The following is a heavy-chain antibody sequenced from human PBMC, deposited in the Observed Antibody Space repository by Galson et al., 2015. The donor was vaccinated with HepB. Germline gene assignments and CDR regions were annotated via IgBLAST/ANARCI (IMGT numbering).Heavy chain of an antibody. Sequence: SLRLSCAASGFTFSSYGMHWVRQAPGKGLEWVAVISYDGSNKYYADSVKGRFTISRDNSKNTLYLQMNSPRAEDTAVYYCAKGPAVNYYYYGMDVWGQGTTVTVSS. CDR2: ISYDGSNK. J-gene: IGHJ6*02. CDR3: AKGPAVNYYYYGMDV. D-gene: IGHD3-22*01. CDR1: GFTFSSYG. V-gene: IGHV3-30*18.